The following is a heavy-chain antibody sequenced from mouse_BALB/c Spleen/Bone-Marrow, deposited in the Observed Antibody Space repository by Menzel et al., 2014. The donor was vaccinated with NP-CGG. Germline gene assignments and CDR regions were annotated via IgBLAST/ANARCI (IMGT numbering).Heavy chain of an antibody. CDR2: INPSTGYT. V-gene: IGHV1-7*01. D-gene: IGHD1-1*01. J-gene: IGHJ3*01. CDR3: ARRDYGSSYAWFAY. CDR1: SYTFTSYW. Sequence: VKLVESGAELAKPGASVKMSCKASSYTFTSYWMHWVEQRPGQGLEWIGYINPSTGYTEYNQKFKDKATLTADKSSSTAYMQLSSLTSEDSAVYYCARRDYGSSYAWFAYWGQGTLVTVSA.